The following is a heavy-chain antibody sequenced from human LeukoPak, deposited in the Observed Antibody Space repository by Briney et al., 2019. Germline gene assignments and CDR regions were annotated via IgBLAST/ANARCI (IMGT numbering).Heavy chain of an antibody. CDR1: GGSFSGYY. V-gene: IGHV4-34*01. J-gene: IGHJ5*02. Sequence: SETLSLTRAVYGGSFSGYYWSWIRQPPGKGLEWIGEINHSGSINYNPSLKSRVTISVDTSKNQFSLKLSSVTAADTAVYYCARGRSGWKNWFDPWGQGTLVTVSS. D-gene: IGHD6-19*01. CDR3: ARGRSGWKNWFDP. CDR2: INHSGSI.